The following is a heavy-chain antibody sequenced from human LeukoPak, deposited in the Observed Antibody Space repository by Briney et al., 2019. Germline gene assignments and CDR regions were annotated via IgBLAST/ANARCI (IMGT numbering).Heavy chain of an antibody. CDR2: ISGDGSRT. CDR3: ARDSYYYDSSGPQV. D-gene: IGHD3-22*01. Sequence: GGSLRLSCAASGFTFSSYAMSWVRQAPGKGLEWVSTISGDGSRTEYADSVKGRFTISRDNAKNSVYLQMNSLRAEDTAVYYCARDSYYYDSSGPQVWGQGTLSPSPQ. V-gene: IGHV3-23*01. CDR1: GFTFSSYA. J-gene: IGHJ4*02.